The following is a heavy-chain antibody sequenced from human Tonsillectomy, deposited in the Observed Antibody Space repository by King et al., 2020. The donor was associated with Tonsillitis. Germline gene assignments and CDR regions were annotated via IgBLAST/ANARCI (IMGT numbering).Heavy chain of an antibody. D-gene: IGHD5-24*01. CDR3: AIYGGWVQSREPTYYVDY. CDR2: ISPADSDT. Sequence: VQLVESGAEVKKPGESLKISCKGSGYSFITYWIGWVRQLPGKGLEWMGIISPADSDTRYSPSFQGQVTMSVDKSISTAYLQWSSLKASDTAMYYCAIYGGWVQSREPTYYVDYWGQGTLVTVAS. CDR1: GYSFITYW. V-gene: IGHV5-51*01. J-gene: IGHJ4*02.